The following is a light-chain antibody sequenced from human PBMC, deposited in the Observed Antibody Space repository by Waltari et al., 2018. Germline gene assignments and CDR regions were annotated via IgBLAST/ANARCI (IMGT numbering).Light chain of an antibody. CDR3: LVYYGGAWV. V-gene: IGLV7-43*01. J-gene: IGLJ3*02. CDR1: AGAVTSCYY. CDR2: TTN. Sequence: QTVVTQEPSLTVSPGGTVTLTCASSAGAVTSCYYPNWFQQKPGQAPRALIYTTNNKHSWTPARFSGSLLGDKAALTLSGVQPEDEAEYYCLVYYGGAWVFGGGTKLTVL.